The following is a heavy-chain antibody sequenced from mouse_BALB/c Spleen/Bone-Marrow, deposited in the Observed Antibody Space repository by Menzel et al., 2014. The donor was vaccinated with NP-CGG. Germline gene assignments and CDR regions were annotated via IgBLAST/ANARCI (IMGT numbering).Heavy chain of an antibody. J-gene: IGHJ2*01. Sequence: QVQLQQSGAELVKPGASVKLPCKASGYTFTSYWTHWVKQRPGQGLEWIGEIDPSDSYTNYNQKFKGKATLTVDKSSSTAYMQLSSLTSEDSAVYYCARDSITTVVATDYWGQGTTLTVAS. D-gene: IGHD1-1*01. CDR3: ARDSITTVVATDY. CDR1: GYTFTSYW. V-gene: IGHV1-69*02. CDR2: IDPSDSYT.